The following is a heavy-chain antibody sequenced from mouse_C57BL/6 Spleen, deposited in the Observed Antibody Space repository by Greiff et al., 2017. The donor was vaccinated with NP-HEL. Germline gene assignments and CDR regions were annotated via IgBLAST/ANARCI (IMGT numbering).Heavy chain of an antibody. CDR2: ISDGGSYT. CDR3: ARGEDYDYDYYAMDY. CDR1: GFTFSSYA. D-gene: IGHD2-4*01. J-gene: IGHJ4*01. Sequence: EVKLVESGGGLVKPGGSLKLSCAASGFTFSSYAMSWVRQTPGKRLEWVATISDGGSYTYYPDNVKGRFTIAIDTAKNNLYLQMSHLKSEDTAMYYCARGEDYDYDYYAMDYWGQGTSVTVSS. V-gene: IGHV5-4*03.